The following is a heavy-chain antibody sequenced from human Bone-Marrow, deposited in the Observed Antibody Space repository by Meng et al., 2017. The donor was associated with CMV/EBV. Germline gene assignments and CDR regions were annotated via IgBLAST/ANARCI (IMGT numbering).Heavy chain of an antibody. CDR2: NSGSGDSK. J-gene: IGHJ4*02. V-gene: IGHV3-23*01. CDR3: AKDSFCSHWGGACYGAFDY. CDR1: LRKYG. D-gene: IGHD2-21*02. Sequence: LRKYGMRWGRQAPGKGMQWVSVNSGSGDSKRYAESVKGRLTISRDNSKNTLYLQLNNLRAEDTAIYYCAKDSFCSHWGGACYGAFDYWGLGTLVTVSS.